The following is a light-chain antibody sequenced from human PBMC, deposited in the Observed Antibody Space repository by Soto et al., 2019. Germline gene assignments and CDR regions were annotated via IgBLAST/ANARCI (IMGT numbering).Light chain of an antibody. V-gene: IGLV1-40*01. CDR2: GNS. J-gene: IGLJ1*01. CDR3: QSFDSILSGV. CDR1: SSNIGAGYD. Sequence: QSVLTQPPSVSGAPGQRVTISCTGSSSNIGAGYDVHWYQQLPGTAPKLLIYGNSNRPSEVPDRFSGSKSGTSASLAITGLQAEHEADYYCQSFDSILSGVFGTGTKLTV.